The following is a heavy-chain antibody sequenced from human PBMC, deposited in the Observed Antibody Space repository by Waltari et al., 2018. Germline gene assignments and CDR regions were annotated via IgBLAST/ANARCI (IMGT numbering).Heavy chain of an antibody. CDR1: GFTFSNYA. D-gene: IGHD2-21*02. J-gene: IGHJ4*03. CDR3: ATRRFGDYRGFEY. CDR2: SVDDGRTP. V-gene: IGHV3-23*01. Sequence: EVTLLEYGGGLVKPGGSLRLACSASGFTFSNYAMAWVRHAPGMGLSVLVLSVDDGRTPYDADLLTGRFTISIDNSKNTLYLQMFSLTGEDTAVYYCATRRFGDYRGFEYWGHGTLVTVSS.